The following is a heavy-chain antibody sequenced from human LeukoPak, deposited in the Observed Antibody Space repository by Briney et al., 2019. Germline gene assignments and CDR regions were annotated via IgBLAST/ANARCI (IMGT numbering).Heavy chain of an antibody. V-gene: IGHV4-38-2*02. CDR1: GYSISSGYY. Sequence: PSETLSLTCTVSGYSISSGYYWGWVRQPPGKGLEWIGSLYHSGSPYSNQSLQSRVTISVDTSKNQFSLKLSSMIAADTAVYYCTRDSGYKFDFWGQGTLVMVSS. CDR3: TRDSGYKFDF. J-gene: IGHJ4*02. CDR2: LYHSGSP. D-gene: IGHD5-12*01.